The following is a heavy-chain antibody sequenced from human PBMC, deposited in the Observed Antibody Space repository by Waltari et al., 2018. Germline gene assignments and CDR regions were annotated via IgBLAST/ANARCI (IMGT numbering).Heavy chain of an antibody. D-gene: IGHD3-3*01. V-gene: IGHV1-2*06. Sequence: QVQLVQSGAEVKKPGASVKVPCKASGYTFPDFFIHWVRQAPGQGLEWMGRINPNSGDTSYAQRFQGRVTMTGDTSINTAYMEFAGLRSDDTAIYYCARSGGGTTTFGVAEWGQGSLVTVSS. CDR1: GYTFPDFF. CDR3: ARSGGGTTTFGVAE. CDR2: INPNSGDT. J-gene: IGHJ4*02.